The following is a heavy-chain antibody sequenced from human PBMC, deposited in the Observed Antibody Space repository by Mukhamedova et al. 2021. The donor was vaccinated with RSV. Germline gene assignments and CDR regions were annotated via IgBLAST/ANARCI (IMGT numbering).Heavy chain of an antibody. D-gene: IGHD3-16*01. CDR3: VKDHLGGS. V-gene: IGHV3-23*01. J-gene: IGHJ5*02. Sequence: VKGRFTISRDNSKNTLYLQMNSLRAEDTAVYYCVKDHLGGSWGQGTLVTVSS.